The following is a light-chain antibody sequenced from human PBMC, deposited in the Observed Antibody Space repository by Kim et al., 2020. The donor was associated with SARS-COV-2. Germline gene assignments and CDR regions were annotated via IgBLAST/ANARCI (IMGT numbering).Light chain of an antibody. CDR3: SSYAGRQNLV. J-gene: IGLJ2*01. V-gene: IGLV2-8*01. Sequence: GRSVPISGTGTRSDIGGYNFVAWYQQHPGKAPKVMIYEVNKRPSGVSDRFSGSKSGNTASLTVSGLQAEDEADYYCSSYAGRQNLVFGGGTQLTVL. CDR2: EVN. CDR1: RSDIGGYNF.